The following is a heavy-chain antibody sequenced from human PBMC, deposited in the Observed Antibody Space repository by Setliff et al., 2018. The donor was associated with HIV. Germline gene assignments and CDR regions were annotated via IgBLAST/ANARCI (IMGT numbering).Heavy chain of an antibody. D-gene: IGHD2-21*02. CDR2: IYYRGST. CDR1: GGSIRSSSYY. V-gene: IGHV4-39*01. CDR3: ARQYGAVKSVVTVVAKYFPH. J-gene: IGHJ1*01. Sequence: SETLSLTCNVSGGSIRSSSYYWGWIRQPPGKGLEWIGRIYYRGSTYYNPSLKSRVTISVDTSKNQFSLKLTAVTAADTAVYYCARQYGAVKSVVTVVAKYFPHWGQGTLVTVSS.